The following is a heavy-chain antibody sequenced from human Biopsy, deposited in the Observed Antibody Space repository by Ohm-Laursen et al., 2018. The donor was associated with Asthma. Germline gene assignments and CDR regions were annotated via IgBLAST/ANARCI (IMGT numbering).Heavy chain of an antibody. CDR2: VSYDGGVA. CDR3: AKRRGYSDLTDFDH. V-gene: IGHV3-30*18. D-gene: IGHD3-3*01. Sequence: SLRLSCAASGFTFGSYGLHWVHQAPGKGLEWVAVVSYDGGVAHYADSMKGRFTISRDNAKSTLYLQMNRLRTDDTAVYYCAKRRGYSDLTDFDHWGQGALVTVSS. CDR1: GFTFGSYG. J-gene: IGHJ4*02.